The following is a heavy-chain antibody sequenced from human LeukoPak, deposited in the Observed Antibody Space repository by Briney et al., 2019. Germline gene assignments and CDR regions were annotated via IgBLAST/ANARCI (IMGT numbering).Heavy chain of an antibody. D-gene: IGHD3-22*01. CDR1: GGSISSYS. V-gene: IGHV4-4*07. J-gene: IGHJ3*02. CDR3: ARDHYYDSSGPDAFDI. Sequence: KSSETLSLTCTVSGGSISSYSWSWIRQPAGKGLEWIGRIYTSGSTNYNPSLKSRVTMSVDTSKNQFSLKLSSVTAADTAVYYCARDHYYDSSGPDAFDIWGQGTMVTVSS. CDR2: IYTSGST.